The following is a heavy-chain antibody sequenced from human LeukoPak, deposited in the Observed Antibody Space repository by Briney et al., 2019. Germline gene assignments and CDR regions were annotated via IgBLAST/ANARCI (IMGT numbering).Heavy chain of an antibody. CDR3: AKDGTPFISYYYDSSGFYDC. J-gene: IGHJ4*02. CDR1: GFTFSNYG. D-gene: IGHD3-22*01. CDR2: VSYDGTYK. Sequence: GGSLRLSCAASGFTFSNYGMHWVRQAPGKGLEWVAAVSYDGTYKYYADSMKGRFTVSRDNSKNTLYLQVNTLRAEDTAVYYCAKDGTPFISYYYDSSGFYDCWGQGTLVTVSS. V-gene: IGHV3-30*18.